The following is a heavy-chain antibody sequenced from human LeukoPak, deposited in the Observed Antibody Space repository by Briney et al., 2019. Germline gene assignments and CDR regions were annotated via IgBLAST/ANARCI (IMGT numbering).Heavy chain of an antibody. CDR1: GFTFDDYA. CDR2: ISWNSGSI. Sequence: PGGSLRLSCAASGFTFDDYAMHWVRQAPGKGLEWVSGISWNSGSIGYADSVKGRFTISRDNAKNSLYLQMNSLRAEDTALYYCAKDIKMVPAATISWFDPWGQGTLVTVSS. D-gene: IGHD2-2*01. J-gene: IGHJ5*02. CDR3: AKDIKMVPAATISWFDP. V-gene: IGHV3-9*01.